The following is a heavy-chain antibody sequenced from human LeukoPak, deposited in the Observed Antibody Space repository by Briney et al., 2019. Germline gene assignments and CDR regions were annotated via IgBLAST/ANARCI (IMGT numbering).Heavy chain of an antibody. J-gene: IGHJ6*02. CDR1: GGSFSGNY. Sequence: SETLSLTCAVYGGSFSGNYWSWIRQPPGKGREWIGEINHSGSTNYNPSLKRRVTTLVDTSKNQFSLKLSSVTAADTAVYYCARTPKDIVATIIYYGMDVWGQGTTVTVSS. D-gene: IGHD5-12*01. CDR2: INHSGST. CDR3: ARTPKDIVATIIYYGMDV. V-gene: IGHV4-34*01.